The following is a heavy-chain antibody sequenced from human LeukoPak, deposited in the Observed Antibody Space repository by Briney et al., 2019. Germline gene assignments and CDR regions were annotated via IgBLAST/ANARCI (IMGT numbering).Heavy chain of an antibody. V-gene: IGHV3-30-3*01. CDR1: GFTFSSYA. D-gene: IGHD2-21*02. Sequence: GGSLRLSCAASGFTFSSYAMHWVRQAPGKGLEWVAVISYDGSNKYYADSVKGRFTISRDNAKNSLYLQMNSLRAEDTAVYYCATYCGGDWAHYGMDVWGQGTTVTVSS. CDR3: ATYCGGDWAHYGMDV. CDR2: ISYDGSNK. J-gene: IGHJ6*02.